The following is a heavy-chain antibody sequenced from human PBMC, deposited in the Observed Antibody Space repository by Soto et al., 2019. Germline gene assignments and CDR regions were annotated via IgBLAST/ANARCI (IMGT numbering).Heavy chain of an antibody. V-gene: IGHV1-18*01. CDR1: GDTFISSG. Sequence: VQSGAEVKKPGASVKVSCKASGDTFISSGISWVRQAPGQGLEWMGWINGYKGDTNYAQKFQGRVTLTTDTSTSTAYMELRSLTPGDTAIYYCARIEYCSGGNCYSAFDIWGQGTLVTVSS. J-gene: IGHJ3*02. CDR2: INGYKGDT. D-gene: IGHD2-15*01. CDR3: ARIEYCSGGNCYSAFDI.